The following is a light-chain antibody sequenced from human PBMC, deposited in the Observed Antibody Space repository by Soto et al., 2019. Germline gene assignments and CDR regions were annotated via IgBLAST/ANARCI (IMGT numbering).Light chain of an antibody. CDR1: RSIGTF. CDR2: AAS. CDR3: LQTYARPHT. V-gene: IGKV1-39*01. Sequence: DVQMTQSPPSLSASQGDRVSITCRASRSIGTFLHWYQKKPGKAPELLIYAASTLQTAVPSRFRGSGSGTEFTLTITSLQPEDFATYYCLQTYARPHTFGTGTEVE. J-gene: IGKJ4*02.